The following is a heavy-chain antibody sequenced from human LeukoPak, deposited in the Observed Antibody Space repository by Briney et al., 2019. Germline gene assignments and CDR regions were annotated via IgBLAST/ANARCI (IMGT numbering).Heavy chain of an antibody. CDR3: AQPGYCSGSSCYNWFDP. V-gene: IGHV3-23*01. CDR1: GFTFSSYA. CDR2: ISGSGGST. Sequence: GGSLRLSCAASGFTFSSYAMSWVRQAPGKGLEWVSAISGSGGSTYYADFVKGRFTISRDNSKNTLFLQMNSLRAEDTAVYYCAQPGYCSGSSCYNWFDPWGQGTLVTVSS. J-gene: IGHJ5*02. D-gene: IGHD2-15*01.